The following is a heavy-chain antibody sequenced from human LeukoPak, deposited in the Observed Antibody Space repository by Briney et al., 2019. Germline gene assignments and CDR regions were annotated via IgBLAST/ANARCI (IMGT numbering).Heavy chain of an antibody. V-gene: IGHV4-34*01. CDR3: ARVFGNYHYFDY. J-gene: IGHJ4*02. CDR2: INHSGST. Sequence: SETLSLTCAVYGGSFSGYYWSWIRQPPGKGLEWIGEINHSGSTNYNPSLKSRVTISVDTSKNQFSLSLSSVTAADTAVYYCARVFGNYHYFDYWGQGILVTVSS. D-gene: IGHD5-24*01. CDR1: GGSFSGYY.